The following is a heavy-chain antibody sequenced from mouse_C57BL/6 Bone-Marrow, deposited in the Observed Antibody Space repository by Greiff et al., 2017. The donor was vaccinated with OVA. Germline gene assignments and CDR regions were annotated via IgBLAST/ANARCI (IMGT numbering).Heavy chain of an antibody. J-gene: IGHJ2*01. D-gene: IGHD2-4*01. V-gene: IGHV5-4*01. Sequence: EVQRVESGGGLVKPGGSLKLSCAASGFTFSSYAMSWVRQTPEKRLEWVATISDGGSYTYYPDNVKGRFTISRDNAKNNLYLQMSHLKSEDTAMYYCAREGDYDAFDYWGQGTTLTVSS. CDR2: ISDGGSYT. CDR3: AREGDYDAFDY. CDR1: GFTFSSYA.